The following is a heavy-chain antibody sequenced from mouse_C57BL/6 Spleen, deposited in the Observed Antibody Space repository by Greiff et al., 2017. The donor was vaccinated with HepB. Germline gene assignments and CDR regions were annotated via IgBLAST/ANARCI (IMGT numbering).Heavy chain of an antibody. Sequence: QVQLKQSGAELVKPGASVKISCKASGYAFSSYWMNWVKQRPGKGLEWIGQIYPGDGDTNYNGKFKGKATLTADKSSSTAYMQLSSLTSEDSAVYFCAIIYYGYDEFAYWGQGTLVTVSA. D-gene: IGHD2-2*01. CDR2: IYPGDGDT. CDR1: GYAFSSYW. CDR3: AIIYYGYDEFAY. J-gene: IGHJ3*01. V-gene: IGHV1-80*01.